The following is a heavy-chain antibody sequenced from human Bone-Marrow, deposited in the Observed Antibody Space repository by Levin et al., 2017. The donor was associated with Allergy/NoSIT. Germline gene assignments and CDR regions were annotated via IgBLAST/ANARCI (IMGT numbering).Heavy chain of an antibody. D-gene: IGHD6-13*01. V-gene: IGHV3-30*18. CDR1: GFTFSSYG. J-gene: IGHJ4*02. CDR2: MSYDGSSK. Sequence: GGSLRLSCAASGFTFSSYGMHWVRQAPGRGLEWVAVMSYDGSSKNYADSVKGRFTISRDNSKNTLYLEMNSLRAEDTAVYYCAKDHDPYRGSSSWSMLNWGQGTLVTVSS. CDR3: AKDHDPYRGSSSWSMLN.